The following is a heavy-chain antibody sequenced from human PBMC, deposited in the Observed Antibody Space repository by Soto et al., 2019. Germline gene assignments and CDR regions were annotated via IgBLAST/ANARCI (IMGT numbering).Heavy chain of an antibody. CDR1: GFIFSCYA. J-gene: IGHJ5*02. CDR3: TKDGPGHGDYAFDP. D-gene: IGHD4-17*01. V-gene: IGHV3-23*01. CDR2: ISGSGGTI. Sequence: GGSLRLSCAASGFIFSCYAMSWVRQSPGKGLEWVSSISGSGGTIKYAGSVKGRFTISRENSKNTLYLHMNDLGVEDTALYYCTKDGPGHGDYAFDPWGQGTLVTVSS.